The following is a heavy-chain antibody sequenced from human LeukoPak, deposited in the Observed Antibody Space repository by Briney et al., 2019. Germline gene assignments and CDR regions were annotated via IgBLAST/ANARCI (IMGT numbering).Heavy chain of an antibody. D-gene: IGHD3-3*01. V-gene: IGHV3-30*03. Sequence: GGSLRLSCAASGFTFSSYGMHWVRQAPGKGLEWVAVISYDGSNKYYADSVKGRFTISRDNSKNTLYLQMNSLRAEDTALYYCARDNYDFWSGYTFDYWGQGTLVTVSS. CDR1: GFTFSSYG. CDR2: ISYDGSNK. J-gene: IGHJ4*02. CDR3: ARDNYDFWSGYTFDY.